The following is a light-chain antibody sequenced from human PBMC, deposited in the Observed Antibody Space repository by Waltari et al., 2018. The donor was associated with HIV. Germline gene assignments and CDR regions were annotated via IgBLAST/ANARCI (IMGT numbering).Light chain of an antibody. V-gene: IGKV2-28*01. CDR3: MQAVQTPPT. J-gene: IGKJ1*01. CDR1: QGLLQSNGYNY. Sequence: EIVMIQSPLSLPVTPGEPASISCRSSQGLLQSNGYNYLDWYLQKPGQSPQLLIYLGSNRASGVPDRFSGSGSGTDVTLTISRVEAEDVGIYYCMQAVQTPPTFGQGTRVEIK. CDR2: LGS.